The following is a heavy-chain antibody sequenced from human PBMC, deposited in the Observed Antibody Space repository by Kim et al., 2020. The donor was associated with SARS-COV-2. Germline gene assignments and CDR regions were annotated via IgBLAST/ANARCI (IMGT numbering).Heavy chain of an antibody. CDR1: GDSIRSGTSY. CDR3: ARMPIKYDILTGYQYWYFDL. CDR2: VYIGGIT. Sequence: SETLSLTCTISGDSIRSGTSYWSWIRQPAGKGLEWFGRVYIGGITHYNPSLKSRVTISVATSNTPFSLQLNSVTAADPSVYYCARMPIKYDILTGYQYWYFDLWGRGTLVTVSS. V-gene: IGHV4-61*02. J-gene: IGHJ2*01. D-gene: IGHD3-9*01.